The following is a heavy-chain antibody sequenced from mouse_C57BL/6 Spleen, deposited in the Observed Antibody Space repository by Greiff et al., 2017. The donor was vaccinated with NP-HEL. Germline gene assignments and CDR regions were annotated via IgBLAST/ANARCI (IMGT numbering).Heavy chain of an antibody. CDR3: ARHTRYYGIYWYFDV. Sequence: EVKLVESGGDLVKPGGSLKLSCAASGFTFSSYGMSWVRQTPDKRLEWVATISSGGSYTYYPDSVKGRFTISRDNAKNTLYLQMSSLKSEDTAMYYCARHTRYYGIYWYFDVWGTGTTVTVSS. CDR2: ISSGGSYT. CDR1: GFTFSSYG. D-gene: IGHD1-1*01. J-gene: IGHJ1*03. V-gene: IGHV5-6*02.